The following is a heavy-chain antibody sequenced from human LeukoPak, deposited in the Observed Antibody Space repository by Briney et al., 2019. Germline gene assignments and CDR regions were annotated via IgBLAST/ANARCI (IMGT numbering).Heavy chain of an antibody. Sequence: GGSLRLSCAASGFTFSSSAMSWVRQVPGKGLKWVSTITTGGPNTYYADSVKGRFTVSRDDSKNTLYLQMNSLRAEDTAVYYCAKDGGLWVSAHWGDSWGRGSLVTVSS. CDR2: ITTGGPNT. CDR3: AKDGGLWVSAHWGDS. D-gene: IGHD7-27*01. J-gene: IGHJ4*02. V-gene: IGHV3-23*01. CDR1: GFTFSSSA.